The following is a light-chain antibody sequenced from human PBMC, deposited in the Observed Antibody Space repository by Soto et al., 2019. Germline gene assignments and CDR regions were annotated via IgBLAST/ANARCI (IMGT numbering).Light chain of an antibody. Sequence: EIVMTQSPATLSVSPGERATLSCRASQSVSTNLAWYQQKPGQAPRLLLYGASVRATGIPARFSGSGSGTEFTLTISSLQSEDFAVYYCQQYNNWPPCTFGQGTKLEIK. V-gene: IGKV3-15*01. J-gene: IGKJ2*02. CDR3: QQYNNWPPCT. CDR2: GAS. CDR1: QSVSTN.